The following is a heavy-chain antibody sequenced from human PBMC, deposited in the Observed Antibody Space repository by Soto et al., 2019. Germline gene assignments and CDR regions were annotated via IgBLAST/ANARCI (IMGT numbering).Heavy chain of an antibody. V-gene: IGHV1-18*01. J-gene: IGHJ4*02. D-gene: IGHD2-2*01. CDR2: ISAYNGNT. Sequence: ASVKVSCKASGYTFTSYGISWVRQAPGQGLEWMGWISAYNGNTNYAQKLQGRVTMTTETSTSTAYMELRSLRSDDTAVYYCARGGEYCSSTSCFDYWGQGTLVTVSS. CDR1: GYTFTSYG. CDR3: ARGGEYCSSTSCFDY.